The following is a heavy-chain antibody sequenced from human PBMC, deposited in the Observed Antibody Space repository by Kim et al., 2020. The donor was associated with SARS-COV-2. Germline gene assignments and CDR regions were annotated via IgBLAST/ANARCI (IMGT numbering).Heavy chain of an antibody. Sequence: SETLSLTCTVSGGSISSYYWSWIRQPAGKGLEWIGRIYTSGSTNYNPSLKSRVTMSVDTSKNQFSLKLSSVTAADTAVYYCARDGSGWYNPTYDAFDIWGQGTMVTVSS. V-gene: IGHV4-4*07. J-gene: IGHJ3*02. D-gene: IGHD6-19*01. CDR3: ARDGSGWYNPTYDAFDI. CDR2: IYTSGST. CDR1: GGSISSYY.